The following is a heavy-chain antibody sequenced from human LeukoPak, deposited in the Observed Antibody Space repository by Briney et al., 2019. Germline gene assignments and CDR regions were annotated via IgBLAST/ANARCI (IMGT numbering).Heavy chain of an antibody. CDR3: ARSALPPGYFDL. J-gene: IGHJ2*01. D-gene: IGHD2-15*01. CDR2: IIPIFGTA. V-gene: IGHV1-69*13. CDR1: GYTFTSYG. Sequence: SVKVSSKASGYTFTSYGISWVRQAPGQGLEWMGGIIPIFGTANYAQKFQGRITITADESTSTAYMELSSLRSEDTAVYYCARSALPPGYFDLWGRGTLVTVSS.